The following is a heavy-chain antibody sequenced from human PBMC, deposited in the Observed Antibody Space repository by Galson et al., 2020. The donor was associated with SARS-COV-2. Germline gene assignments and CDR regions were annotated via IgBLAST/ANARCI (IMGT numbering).Heavy chain of an antibody. CDR3: ARGIIVVTALYYFDY. Sequence: SETLSLTCTVSGGSISPYYWSWVRQPPGKGLEWIGYISYTGSTNHNPSLKSRLTMLIDTSKTQFSLRLSSVTAADTAVYYCARGIIVVTALYYFDYWGQGSLVTVSS. CDR1: GGSISPYY. CDR2: ISYTGST. J-gene: IGHJ4*02. V-gene: IGHV4-59*01. D-gene: IGHD2-21*02.